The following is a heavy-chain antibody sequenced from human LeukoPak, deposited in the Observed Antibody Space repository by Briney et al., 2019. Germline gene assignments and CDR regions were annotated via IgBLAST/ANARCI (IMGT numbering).Heavy chain of an antibody. V-gene: IGHV3-11*04. Sequence: PGGSLRLSCAASGFPFSDYYVSWIRQAPGKGLEWVSHISSPGTTTLYADSVKGRFTISRDNAKNSLHLQMNTVRADDTAVYYCATGKVGPYYYYMDVWGKGTTVTVSS. CDR1: GFPFSDYY. J-gene: IGHJ6*03. CDR3: ATGKVGPYYYYMDV. D-gene: IGHD1-26*01. CDR2: ISSPGTTT.